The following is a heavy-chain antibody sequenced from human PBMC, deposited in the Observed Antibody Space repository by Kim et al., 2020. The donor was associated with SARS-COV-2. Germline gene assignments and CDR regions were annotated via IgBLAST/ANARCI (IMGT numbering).Heavy chain of an antibody. Sequence: DSVKGRFTLSRDNAKNSLYLQMNSLRDEDTAVYYCARVRWYYDSSGYLDYWGQGTLVTVSS. J-gene: IGHJ4*02. V-gene: IGHV3-48*02. D-gene: IGHD3-22*01. CDR3: ARVRWYYDSSGYLDY.